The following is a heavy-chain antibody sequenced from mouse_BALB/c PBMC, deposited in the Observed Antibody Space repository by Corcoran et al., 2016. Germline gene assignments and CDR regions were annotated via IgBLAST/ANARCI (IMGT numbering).Heavy chain of an antibody. CDR2: INPYNDGT. V-gene: IGHV1S136*01. J-gene: IGHJ1*01. CDR1: GYTFTSYV. D-gene: IGHD2-14*01. CDR3: ARGGYPDWYFDV. Sequence: EVQLQQSGPELVKPGASVKMSCKASGYTFTSYVMHWVKQKPGQGLEWIGYINPYNDGTKYNEKFKGKATLTSAKSSSTAYMELSSLTSEDSAVYYCARGGYPDWYFDVWGAGTTVTVSS.